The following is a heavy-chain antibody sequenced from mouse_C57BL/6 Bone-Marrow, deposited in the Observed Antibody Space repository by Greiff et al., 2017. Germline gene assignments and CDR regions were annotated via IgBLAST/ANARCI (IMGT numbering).Heavy chain of an antibody. J-gene: IGHJ1*03. D-gene: IGHD2-10*01. CDR2: ISYDGSN. V-gene: IGHV3-6*01. Sequence: VQLKESGPGLVKPSQSLSLTCSVTGYSITSGYYWNWIRQFPGNKLEWMGYISYDGSNNYNPSLKNRISITRDTSKNQFFLTLNSVTTEDTATYYCARDPYYGWYFDVWGTGTTVTVSS. CDR1: GYSITSGYY. CDR3: ARDPYYGWYFDV.